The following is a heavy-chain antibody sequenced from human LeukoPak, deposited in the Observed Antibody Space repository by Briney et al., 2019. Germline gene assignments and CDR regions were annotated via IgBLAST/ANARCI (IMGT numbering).Heavy chain of an antibody. CDR3: AKDWAGGNPGYHFEY. D-gene: IGHD5-18*01. CDR2: ISGSGDNT. Sequence: PGGSLRLTCAASGFSFSYQAMSWVRQAPGKGLEWVAAISGSGDNTYYADSVKCRFTISRDNSKNTLFLQVNSLRAEDTAVYYCAKDWAGGNPGYHFEYWGQGTLVTVSS. CDR1: GFSFSYQA. J-gene: IGHJ4*02. V-gene: IGHV3-23*01.